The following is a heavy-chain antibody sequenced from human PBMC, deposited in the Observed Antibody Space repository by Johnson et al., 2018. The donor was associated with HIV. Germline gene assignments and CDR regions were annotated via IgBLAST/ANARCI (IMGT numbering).Heavy chain of an antibody. J-gene: IGHJ3*02. CDR2: ISGSGGST. D-gene: IGHD6-13*01. CDR3: AKQETSPAAGTFGAFDI. Sequence: VQLVESGGGLIQPGGSLRLSCAASGFTVSSNYMSWVRQAPGKGLEWVSVISGSGGSTYYADSVKGRFTISRDNSKNTLYLQMNSLRAEDTAVYYCAKQETSPAAGTFGAFDIWGQGTMVTVSS. V-gene: IGHV3-23*04. CDR1: GFTVSSNY.